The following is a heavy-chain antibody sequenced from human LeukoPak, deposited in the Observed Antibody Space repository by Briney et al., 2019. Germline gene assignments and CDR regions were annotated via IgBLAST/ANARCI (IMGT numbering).Heavy chain of an antibody. Sequence: PGGSLRLSCAASGFTFSSYAMSWVRQAPGKGLEWVSAISGSGGSTYYADSVKGRFTISRDNSKNTLYLQMNSLRAEDTAVYYCAKDARLVRYFDRAYFQHWGQGTLVTVSS. J-gene: IGHJ1*01. CDR2: ISGSGGST. CDR1: GFTFSSYA. D-gene: IGHD3-9*01. CDR3: AKDARLVRYFDRAYFQH. V-gene: IGHV3-23*01.